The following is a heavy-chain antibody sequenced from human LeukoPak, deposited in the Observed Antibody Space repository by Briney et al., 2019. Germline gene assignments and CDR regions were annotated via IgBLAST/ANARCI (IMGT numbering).Heavy chain of an antibody. Sequence: ASVTVSCKASGYTFTSYDINWVRQATGQGLEWMGWMNPNSGNTGYAQKFQGRVTMTRNTSISAAYMELSSLRSEDTAVYYCARSHVLRFLEWLPGHYYYYGMDVWGQGTTVTVSS. CDR3: ARSHVLRFLEWLPGHYYYYGMDV. D-gene: IGHD3-3*01. J-gene: IGHJ6*02. CDR1: GYTFTSYD. CDR2: MNPNSGNT. V-gene: IGHV1-8*01.